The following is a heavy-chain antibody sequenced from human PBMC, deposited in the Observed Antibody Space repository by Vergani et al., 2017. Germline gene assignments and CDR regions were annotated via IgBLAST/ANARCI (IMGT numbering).Heavy chain of an antibody. V-gene: IGHV1-2*02. Sequence: QVQLVQSGAEVKKPGASVKVSCKASGYTFTGYYMHWVRQAPGQGLEWMGWINPNSGGTNYAQKFQGRVTMTRDTSISTAYMELSRLRSDDTAVYYCARVESTTLYSSGWYWYFDLWGRGTLVTVSS. J-gene: IGHJ2*01. D-gene: IGHD6-19*01. CDR3: ARVESTTLYSSGWYWYFDL. CDR1: GYTFTGYY. CDR2: INPNSGGT.